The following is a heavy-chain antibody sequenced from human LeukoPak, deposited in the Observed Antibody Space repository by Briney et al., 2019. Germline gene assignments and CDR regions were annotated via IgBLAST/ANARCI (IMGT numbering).Heavy chain of an antibody. CDR3: ARMGAIAGASANPDY. J-gene: IGHJ4*02. V-gene: IGHV4-39*07. Sequence: SETLSLTCTVSGGSISSSSYYWGWIRQPPGKGLEWIGSIYHSGSTYYNPSLKSRVTISVDTSKNQFSLKLSSVTTADTAVYYCARMGAIAGASANPDYWGQGTLVSVSS. D-gene: IGHD2-15*01. CDR2: IYHSGST. CDR1: GGSISSSSYY.